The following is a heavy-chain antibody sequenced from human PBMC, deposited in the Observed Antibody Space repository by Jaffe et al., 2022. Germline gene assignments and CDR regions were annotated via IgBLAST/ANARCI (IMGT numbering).Heavy chain of an antibody. V-gene: IGHV4-39*01. CDR1: GGSISSSSYY. CDR2: IYYSGST. Sequence: QLQLQESGPGLVKPSETLSLTCTVSGGSISSSSYYWGWIRQPPGKGLEWIGSIYYSGSTYYNPSLKSRVTISVDTSKNQFSLKLSSVTAADTAVYYCAKSSSLSAFDIWGQGTMVTVSS. D-gene: IGHD6-13*01. CDR3: AKSSSLSAFDI. J-gene: IGHJ3*02.